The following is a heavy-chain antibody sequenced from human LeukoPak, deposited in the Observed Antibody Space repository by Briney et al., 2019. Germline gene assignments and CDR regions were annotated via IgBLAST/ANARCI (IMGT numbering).Heavy chain of an antibody. V-gene: IGHV4-61*01. D-gene: IGHD2-15*01. J-gene: IGHJ4*02. CDR3: ARDSCGAVSCYPGY. CDR2: IYYSGST. CDR1: GGSVSSGSYY. Sequence: PSETLSLTCTVSGGSVSSGSYYWSWLRQPPGQGLEWIGYIYYSGSTNYNPSLKSRVTISVDTSKNLFSLKLSSVTAADAVEYYCARDSCGAVSCYPGYWGQGTLVTVSS.